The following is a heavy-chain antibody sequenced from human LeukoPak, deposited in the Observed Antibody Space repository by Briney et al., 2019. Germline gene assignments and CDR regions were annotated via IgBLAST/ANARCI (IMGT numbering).Heavy chain of an antibody. CDR3: ARHLWRGGTTDSFDI. Sequence: PWETLSLTCTVSGGSISSNYWNWFRQPPGKGLEWIGYIYYSGRTNYNPSLKSRVTISVDTSKNQFSLKLSPVTAAHTAVYYCARHLWRGGTTDSFDIWGQGTMVSVSS. D-gene: IGHD3-10*01. J-gene: IGHJ3*02. CDR2: IYYSGRT. CDR1: GGSISSNY. V-gene: IGHV4-59*08.